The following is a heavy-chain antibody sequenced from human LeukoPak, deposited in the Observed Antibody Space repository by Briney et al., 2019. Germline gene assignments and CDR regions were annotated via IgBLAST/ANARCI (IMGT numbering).Heavy chain of an antibody. CDR1: GFTFSSYG. CDR2: IRFDGSNK. J-gene: IGHJ6*03. CDR3: AKGNCGGDCYTYYYFYMDV. D-gene: IGHD2-21*02. Sequence: GGSLRLSCAASGFTFSSYGMHWVRQAPGEGLEWVAFIRFDGSNKYYADSVKGRFTISRDNSKNTLYLQMNGLRAEDTAVYYCAKGNCGGDCYTYYYFYMDVWGKGTTVTVSS. V-gene: IGHV3-30*02.